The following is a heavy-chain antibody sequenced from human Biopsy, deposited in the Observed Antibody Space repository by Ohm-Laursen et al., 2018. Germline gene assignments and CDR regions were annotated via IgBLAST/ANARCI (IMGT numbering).Heavy chain of an antibody. CDR2: IYSGGNT. D-gene: IGHD6-19*01. CDR3: ARGRRTSGWPYFAN. Sequence: GALSLTCTVSGDSLSSGPDNWSWIRQPPGQGLEYIGFIYSGGNTNYNPSLQNRVTMSVDTSKNQFSLKLSSVIAADTAVYYCARGRRTSGWPYFANWGQGTLVIVSS. CDR1: GDSLSSGPDN. J-gene: IGHJ4*02. V-gene: IGHV4-61*01.